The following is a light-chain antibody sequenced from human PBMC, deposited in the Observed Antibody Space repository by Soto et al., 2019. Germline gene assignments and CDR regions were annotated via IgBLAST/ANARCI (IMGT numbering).Light chain of an antibody. J-gene: IGKJ4*01. CDR3: EQYGTSPPLT. CDR1: QTISSW. CDR2: KAS. V-gene: IGKV1-5*03. Sequence: DIQITQSPSTLSGSVGDRVTITCRASQTISSWLAWYQQKPGKAPKLLIYKASTLKSGVPSRFSGSGSATDFTLTISRLEPEDFAVYYCEQYGTSPPLTFGGGTKVDIK.